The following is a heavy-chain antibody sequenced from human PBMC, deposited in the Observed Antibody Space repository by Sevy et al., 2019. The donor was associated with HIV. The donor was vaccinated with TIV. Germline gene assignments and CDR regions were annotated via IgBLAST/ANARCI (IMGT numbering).Heavy chain of an antibody. J-gene: IGHJ4*02. CDR1: GGSISSGGYS. CDR3: VRADILTGYYGFDY. Sequence: SETLSLTCAVSGGSISSGGYSWSWSRQPPGKGLEWIGYIYHSGSSYYNPSLKSRVTISVDRSKNQFSLKLSSVTAADTAVYYCVRADILTGYYGFDYWGQGTLVTVSS. D-gene: IGHD3-9*01. V-gene: IGHV4-30-2*01. CDR2: IYHSGSS.